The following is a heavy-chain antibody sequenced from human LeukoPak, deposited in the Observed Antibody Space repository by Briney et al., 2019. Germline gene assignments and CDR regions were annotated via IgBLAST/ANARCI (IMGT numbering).Heavy chain of an antibody. V-gene: IGHV3-9*01. CDR2: ISWNSGSI. D-gene: IGHD3-22*01. Sequence: GGSLRLSCAASGFTFDDYAMHWVRQAPGKGLEWVSGISWNSGSIGYADSVKGRFTISRDNAKNSLYLQMNSLRAEDTAVYHCARDIYDSSGYYFDYWGQGTLVTVSS. CDR3: ARDIYDSSGYYFDY. CDR1: GFTFDDYA. J-gene: IGHJ4*02.